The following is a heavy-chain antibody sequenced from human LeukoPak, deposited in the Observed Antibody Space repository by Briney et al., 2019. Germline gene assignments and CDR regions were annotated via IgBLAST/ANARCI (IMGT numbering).Heavy chain of an antibody. CDR1: GYTFGTYG. CDR2: ISADTHNT. V-gene: IGHV1-18*01. CDR3: ARGAWGQVTFTY. Sequence: ASVKASCKASGYTFGTYGITWVRQAPGQGLEWMGWISADTHNTIYAQNLQARVTMTADTSTTTAYMELRSLTSDDTAVYYCARGAWGQVTFTYWGQGTLVTVSS. J-gene: IGHJ4*02. D-gene: IGHD3-10*01.